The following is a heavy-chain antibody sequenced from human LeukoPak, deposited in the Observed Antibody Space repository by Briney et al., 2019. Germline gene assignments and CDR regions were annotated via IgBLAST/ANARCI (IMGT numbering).Heavy chain of an antibody. J-gene: IGHJ3*02. CDR1: GYSISSGYY. D-gene: IGHD3-22*01. CDR2: IYHSGST. Sequence: SETLSLTCTVSGYSISSGYYWGWIRQPPGKGLEWIGSIYHSGSTYYNPSLKSRVTISVDTSKNQFSLKLSSVTAADTAVYYCARVSGLYDSSGYGAFDIWGQGTMVTVPS. CDR3: ARVSGLYDSSGYGAFDI. V-gene: IGHV4-38-2*02.